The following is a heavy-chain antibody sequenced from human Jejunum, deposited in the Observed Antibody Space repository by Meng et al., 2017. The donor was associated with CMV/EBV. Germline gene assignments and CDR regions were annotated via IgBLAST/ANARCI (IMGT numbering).Heavy chain of an antibody. J-gene: IGHJ2*01. Sequence: QLQRQKSGPGLVKPSEPLSLSCTVSGVSISSSYHYWAWVRQSPGKGLEWIGSISHSGATYYTPSLTSRLTMSVDTSKNQFSLKLSFVTAADTAVYYCAKDVNPLNWFFDVWGRGTLVTVSS. CDR1: GVSISSSYHY. CDR2: ISHSGAT. CDR3: AKDVNPLNWFFDV. V-gene: IGHV4-39*07. D-gene: IGHD1-14*01.